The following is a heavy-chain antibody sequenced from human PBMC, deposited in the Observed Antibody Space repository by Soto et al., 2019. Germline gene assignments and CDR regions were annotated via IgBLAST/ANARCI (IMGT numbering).Heavy chain of an antibody. V-gene: IGHV1-2*04. J-gene: IGHJ6*02. D-gene: IGHD3-22*01. CDR3: ARSTYYYDSSGYYYYYYGMDV. CDR1: GYTFTGYY. Sequence: ASVKVSCKPSGYTFTGYYMHWVRQAPGQGLEWIGWINPNSGGTNYAQKFQGWVTMTRDTSISTAYMELSRLRSDDTAVYYCARSTYYYDSSGYYYYYYGMDVWGQGTTVTVSS. CDR2: INPNSGGT.